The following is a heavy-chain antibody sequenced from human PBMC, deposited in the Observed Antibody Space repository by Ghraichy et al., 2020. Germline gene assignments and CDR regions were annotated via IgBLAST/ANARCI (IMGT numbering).Heavy chain of an antibody. CDR1: GFTFSSYA. Sequence: GESLNISCAASGFTFSSYALSWVRQVPGKELEWVSAIVGNGDSTSYADSVKGRFTISRDNSEKTLFLQMNSLRAEDTAVYYCAKEGVLSMIVAYFDNWGQGTLGTVS. J-gene: IGHJ4*02. CDR2: IVGNGDST. D-gene: IGHD3-22*01. CDR3: AKEGVLSMIVAYFDN. V-gene: IGHV3-23*01.